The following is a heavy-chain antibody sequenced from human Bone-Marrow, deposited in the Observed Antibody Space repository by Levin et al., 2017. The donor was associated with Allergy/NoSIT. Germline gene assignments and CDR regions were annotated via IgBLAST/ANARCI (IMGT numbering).Heavy chain of an antibody. Sequence: GSGPTLVKPTQTLTLTCTFSGFSLSPSGMRMNWIRQPPGKALEWLARIDWDDDKFYSTSLRTRLTISKDTSKNQVVLTMTNMEPVDTATYYCARTSMSSPQGAFDIWGQGTMVTVSS. CDR2: IDWDDDK. CDR3: ARTSMSSPQGAFDI. D-gene: IGHD2-21*01. V-gene: IGHV2-70*04. J-gene: IGHJ3*02. CDR1: GFSLSPSGMR.